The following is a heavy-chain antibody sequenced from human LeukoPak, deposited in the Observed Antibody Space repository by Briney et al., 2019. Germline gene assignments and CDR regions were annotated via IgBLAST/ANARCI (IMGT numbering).Heavy chain of an antibody. CDR1: GGSFSGYY. CDR2: INHSGST. CDR3: AREASGGSYYSDY. D-gene: IGHD1-26*01. J-gene: IGHJ4*02. V-gene: IGHV4-34*01. Sequence: SETLSLTCAVYGGSFSGYYWSWIRQPPGKGLEWIGEINHSGSTNYNPSLKSRVTISVDTSKNQFSLKLSSVTAADTAVYYCAREASGGSYYSDYWGQGTPVTVSS.